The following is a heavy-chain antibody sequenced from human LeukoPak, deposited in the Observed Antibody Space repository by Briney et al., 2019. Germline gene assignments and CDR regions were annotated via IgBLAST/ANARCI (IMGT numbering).Heavy chain of an antibody. V-gene: IGHV4-34*01. J-gene: IGHJ4*02. CDR1: GASFSDSY. Sequence: SETLSLSCAVYGASFSDSYWSWIRQSPEKGLEWIGEINNSGSTSYNPSLNSRVIMSVDRSKNQFSLRLTSVTAADTAVYYCARGRYGPRLGNWGQGTLVTVSS. D-gene: IGHD3-16*01. CDR3: ARGRYGPRLGN. CDR2: INNSGST.